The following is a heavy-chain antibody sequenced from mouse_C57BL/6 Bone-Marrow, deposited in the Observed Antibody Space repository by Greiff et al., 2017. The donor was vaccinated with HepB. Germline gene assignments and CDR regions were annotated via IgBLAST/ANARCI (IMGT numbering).Heavy chain of an antibody. Sequence: EVNVVESGGGLVQPGGSLSLSCAASGFTFTDYYMSWVRQPPGKALEWLGFIRNKANGYTTEYSASVKGRFTISRDNSQSILYLQMNALRAEDSATYYCATSPRDYYAMDYWGQGTSVTVSS. CDR3: ATSPRDYYAMDY. J-gene: IGHJ4*01. D-gene: IGHD6-1*01. V-gene: IGHV7-3*01. CDR2: IRNKANGYTT. CDR1: GFTFTDYY.